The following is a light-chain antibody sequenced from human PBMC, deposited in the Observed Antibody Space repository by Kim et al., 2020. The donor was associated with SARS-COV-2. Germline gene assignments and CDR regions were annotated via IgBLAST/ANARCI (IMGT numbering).Light chain of an antibody. J-gene: IGKJ1*01. CDR2: GAS. CDR3: QQYNNWPPWT. Sequence: SPGERATLSCRASQGVSSNLAWYQQKPGQAPRLLIYGASTRATGIPARFSGSGSETEFTLTISSLQSEDFAVYYCQQYNNWPPWTFGQGTKVDIK. V-gene: IGKV3-15*01. CDR1: QGVSSN.